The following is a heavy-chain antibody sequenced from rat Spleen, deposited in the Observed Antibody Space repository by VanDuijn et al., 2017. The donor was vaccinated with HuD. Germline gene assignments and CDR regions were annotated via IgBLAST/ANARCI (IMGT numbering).Heavy chain of an antibody. J-gene: IGHJ2*01. CDR3: ARSVFDY. V-gene: IGHV5S10*01. Sequence: EVQLVETGGGLVQPGRSLKLSCAASGFTFSDYNMAWVRQAPKKGLEWVATIFYDGNRTYYRDSVKGRFTISRDNTRSTLYLQVDSLRSEDTATYYCARSVFDYWGQGVMVTVSS. CDR1: GFTFSDYN. CDR2: IFYDGNRT.